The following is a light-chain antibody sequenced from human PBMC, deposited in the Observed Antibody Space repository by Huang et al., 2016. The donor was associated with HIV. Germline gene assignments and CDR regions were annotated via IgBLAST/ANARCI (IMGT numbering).Light chain of an antibody. CDR3: QQYFTTPLA. Sequence: IQMTQSPYYLSASVGDRVTITCRASQAISNSLVWYQQKPGKAPKLLLFAASRLDSGVPFRFRGSGSGTDYTLTISSLQPEDFATYYCQQYFTTPLAFGGGTKVEIK. CDR2: AAS. J-gene: IGKJ4*01. CDR1: QAISNS. V-gene: IGKV1-NL1*01.